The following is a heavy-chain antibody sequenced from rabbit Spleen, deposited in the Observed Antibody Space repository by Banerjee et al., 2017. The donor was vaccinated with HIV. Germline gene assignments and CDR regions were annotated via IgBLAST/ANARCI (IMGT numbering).Heavy chain of an antibody. CDR2: INIVTGKS. Sequence: QSLEESGGDLVQPEGSLTLTCTASGFSFSSSDYMCWVRQAPGKGLEWIACINIVTGKSVYARWAKGRFTMSRTSSTTVTLQMTSLTAADTATYFCARDLVAVIGWNFNLWGQGTLVTVS. CDR3: ARDLVAVIGWNFNL. J-gene: IGHJ4*01. CDR1: GFSFSSSDY. V-gene: IGHV1S40*01. D-gene: IGHD1-1*01.